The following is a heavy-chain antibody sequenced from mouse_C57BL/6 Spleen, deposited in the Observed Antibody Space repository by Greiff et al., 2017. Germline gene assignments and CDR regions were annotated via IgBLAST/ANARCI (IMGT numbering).Heavy chain of an antibody. CDR3: ARGYYGSSHEYFDV. J-gene: IGHJ1*03. CDR1: GYTFTDYY. Sequence: EVQLQQSGPELVKPGASVKISCKASGYTFTDYYMNWVKQSHGKSLEWIGDINPNNGGTSYNQKFKGKATLTVDKSSSTAYMELRSLTSEDSAVYYCARGYYGSSHEYFDVWGTGTTVTVSS. CDR2: INPNNGGT. V-gene: IGHV1-26*01. D-gene: IGHD1-1*01.